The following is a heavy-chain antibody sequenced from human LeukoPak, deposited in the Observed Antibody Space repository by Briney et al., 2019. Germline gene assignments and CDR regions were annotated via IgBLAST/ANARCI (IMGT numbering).Heavy chain of an antibody. CDR2: IYYSGST. CDR1: GGSISSYY. D-gene: IGHD3-10*01. J-gene: IGHJ4*02. CDR3: ARASYYGSGSYGYRYFDY. V-gene: IGHV4-59*01. Sequence: SETLSLTCTVSGGSISSYYWSWIRQPPGKGLEWIGYIYYSGSTNYSPSLKSRGTISVDTSKNQFSLKLSSVTAADTAVYYCARASYYGSGSYGYRYFDYWGQGTLVTVSS.